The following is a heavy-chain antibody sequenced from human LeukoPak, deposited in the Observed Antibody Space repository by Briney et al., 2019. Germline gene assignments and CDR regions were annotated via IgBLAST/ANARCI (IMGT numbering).Heavy chain of an antibody. CDR1: GGSISSSSYY. CDR2: IYYSGST. D-gene: IGHD6-19*01. CDR3: ASRITVAGNYFDY. J-gene: IGHJ4*02. V-gene: IGHV4-39*07. Sequence: SETLSLTCTVSGGSISSSSYYWGWIRQPPGKGLEWIGSIYYSGSTNYNPSLKSRVTISVDTSKNQFSLRLSSVTAADTAVYYCASRITVAGNYFDYWGQGTLVTVSS.